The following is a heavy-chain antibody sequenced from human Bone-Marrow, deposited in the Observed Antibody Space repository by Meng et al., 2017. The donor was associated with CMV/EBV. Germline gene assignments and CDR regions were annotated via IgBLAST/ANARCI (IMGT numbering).Heavy chain of an antibody. Sequence: GESLKISCAASGFTFSSYWMSWVRQAPGKGLEWVANIKQDGSEKYYVDSVKGRFTISRDNAKNSLYLQMNSLRAEDTAVYYCARDYYYYYGMDVWGQGTTVTVSS. CDR2: IKQDGSEK. CDR1: GFTFSSYW. V-gene: IGHV3-7*01. J-gene: IGHJ6*02. CDR3: ARDYYYYYGMDV.